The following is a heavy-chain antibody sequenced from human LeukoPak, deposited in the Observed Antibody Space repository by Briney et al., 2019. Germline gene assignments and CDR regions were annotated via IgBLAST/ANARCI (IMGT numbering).Heavy chain of an antibody. CDR1: GGSISIGSYY. J-gene: IGHJ4*02. CDR3: ARDGRGSSSPFDY. Sequence: PSQTLSLTCTVSGGSISIGSYYCSWIRQPAGKGLEWIGRIYTSGSTNYNPSLKSRVTISVDTSKNQFSLKLSSVAAADTAVYYCARDGRGSSSPFDYWGQGTLVTVSS. CDR2: IYTSGST. D-gene: IGHD6-6*01. V-gene: IGHV4-61*02.